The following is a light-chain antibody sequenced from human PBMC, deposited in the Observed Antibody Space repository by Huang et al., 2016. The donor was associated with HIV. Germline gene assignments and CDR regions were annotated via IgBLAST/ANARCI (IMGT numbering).Light chain of an antibody. Sequence: RVTISCRASQGISNFLAWFQQKPGKAPKLLIYAASTLQSGVPSRFSGSGSGTDFSLTISNLQSDDFASYFCQQYHTYPLVTFGGGTKVEIK. J-gene: IGKJ4*01. V-gene: IGKV1-8*01. CDR2: AAS. CDR1: QGISNF. CDR3: QQYHTYPLVT.